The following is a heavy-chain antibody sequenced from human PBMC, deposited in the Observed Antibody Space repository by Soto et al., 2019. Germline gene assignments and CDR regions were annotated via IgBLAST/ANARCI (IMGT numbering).Heavy chain of an antibody. CDR2: ISPHKGDT. Sequence: GASVKVSCKTSGYTFSSIGISWVRQAPGQGLEWMGWISPHKGDTYYAQRLQGRVTMTTDTSTSTAYMELRSLRPDDTAVYFCARDLDGSGSYYTNYWGQGTLVTVSS. D-gene: IGHD3-10*01. CDR3: ARDLDGSGSYYTNY. CDR1: GYTFSSIG. V-gene: IGHV1-18*01. J-gene: IGHJ4*02.